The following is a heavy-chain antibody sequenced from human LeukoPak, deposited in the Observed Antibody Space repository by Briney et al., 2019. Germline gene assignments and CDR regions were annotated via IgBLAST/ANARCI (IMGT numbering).Heavy chain of an antibody. D-gene: IGHD2-2*01. CDR2: INPSGGST. J-gene: IGHJ3*02. Sequence: ASVKVSCKASGYTFTSYYMHWVRQAPGQGLEWMGIINPSGGSTSYAQKFQGRVTMTRDTSTSTVYMELSSLRSEDTALYYCAKEGSTDAFDIWGQGTMVTVSS. V-gene: IGHV1-46*01. CDR1: GYTFTSYY. CDR3: AKEGSTDAFDI.